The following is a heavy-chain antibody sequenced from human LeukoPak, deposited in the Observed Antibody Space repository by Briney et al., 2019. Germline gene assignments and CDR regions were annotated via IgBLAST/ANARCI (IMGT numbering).Heavy chain of an antibody. CDR1: GFSFNKYA. D-gene: IGHD3-10*01. CDR2: MTGGGAT. J-gene: IGHJ4*02. CDR3: AKDKIVGDGRWDFDY. V-gene: IGHV3-23*01. Sequence: GALLLSCVGSGFSFNKYAASWVRQAPGKGLEWVAGMTGGGATYHADSVKGRFVISRDNSKNMVYLQMNSPRAEDTALYFCAKDKIVGDGRWDFDYWGQGALVTVSS.